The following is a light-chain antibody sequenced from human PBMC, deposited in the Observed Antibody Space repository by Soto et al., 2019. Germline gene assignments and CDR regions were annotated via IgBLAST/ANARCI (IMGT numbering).Light chain of an antibody. CDR2: AAS. Sequence: DVQMTQSPSSLSASVGDRVTITCRASQDINSYLAWYQQNPGNAPKSLIYAASRLQTGVPSRFSGSEAGTDFTLTISNLQPEDSATYYCQQYNIYPLTFGGGTKVEIK. V-gene: IGKV1D-16*01. J-gene: IGKJ4*01. CDR1: QDINSY. CDR3: QQYNIYPLT.